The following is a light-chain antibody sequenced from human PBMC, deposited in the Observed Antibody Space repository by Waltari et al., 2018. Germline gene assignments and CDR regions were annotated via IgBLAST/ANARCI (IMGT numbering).Light chain of an antibody. CDR2: DAS. CDR3: QQYDNRPPVLT. Sequence: DIQMTQSPSSLSASVGDRVTITCQASQDISNYLNWYQQKPGKAPKLLIYDASNLETGVPSRFSGSGSETDFTFTISSLQPEDIATYYCQQYDNRPPVLTFGGGTKVEIK. J-gene: IGKJ4*01. V-gene: IGKV1-33*01. CDR1: QDISNY.